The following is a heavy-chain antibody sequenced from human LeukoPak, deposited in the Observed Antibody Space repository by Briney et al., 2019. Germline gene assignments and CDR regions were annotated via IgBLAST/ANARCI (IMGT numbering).Heavy chain of an antibody. CDR2: FDPEDGET. J-gene: IGHJ4*02. CDR3: ATASGIAITYYFDY. D-gene: IGHD6-13*01. CDR1: GYTLTELS. Sequence: ASVKVSCKVSGYTLTELSMHWVRQAPGKGLEWMGGFDPEDGETIYAQEFQGRVTMTEDTSTDTAYMELSSLRSEDTAVYYCATASGIAITYYFDYWGQGTLVTVSS. V-gene: IGHV1-24*01.